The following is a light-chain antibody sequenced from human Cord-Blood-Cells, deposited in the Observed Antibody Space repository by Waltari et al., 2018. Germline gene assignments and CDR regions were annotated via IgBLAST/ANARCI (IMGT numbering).Light chain of an antibody. CDR3: QQYNSYT. J-gene: IGKJ2*01. V-gene: IGKV1-5*03. CDR1: QSISSW. CDR2: KAS. Sequence: DIQTTQSPSTLSASVGDRVTITCRASQSISSWLAWYQQKPGKAPKLLIYKASSLESGVPSRFSGSGSGTEFTLTISSLQPDDFATYYCQQYNSYTFGQGTKLEIK.